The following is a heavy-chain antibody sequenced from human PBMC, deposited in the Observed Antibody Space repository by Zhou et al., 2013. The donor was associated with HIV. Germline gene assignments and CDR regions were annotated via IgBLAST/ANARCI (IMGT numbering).Heavy chain of an antibody. D-gene: IGHD2-2*01. CDR1: GGSFSGYY. CDR3: TRFLVVPAATFDY. V-gene: IGHV4-34*01. CDR2: IHQSGST. Sequence: QVQLQQWGAGLLKPSETLSLTCGVYGGSFSGYYWSWIRQPPGKGLEWIGEIHQSGSTNYNPSLKSRVIISVDTSKNQFSLKLSSVTAADTAVYYCTRFLVVPAATFDYWGQGTLVTVSS. J-gene: IGHJ4*02.